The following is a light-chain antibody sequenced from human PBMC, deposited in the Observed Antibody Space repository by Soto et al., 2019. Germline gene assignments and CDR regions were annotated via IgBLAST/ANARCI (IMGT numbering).Light chain of an antibody. Sequence: EIVLTQSPGTLSLSPGERASLSCRASQSVSSSYLAWYQQKPGQAPRLLIYGVSSRATGIPDRFSGSGSGTDRTLTSTRLEPEDFAVYYCHQYGRSPWTFGQGTKVEIK. CDR2: GVS. CDR1: QSVSSSY. V-gene: IGKV3-20*01. J-gene: IGKJ1*01. CDR3: HQYGRSPWT.